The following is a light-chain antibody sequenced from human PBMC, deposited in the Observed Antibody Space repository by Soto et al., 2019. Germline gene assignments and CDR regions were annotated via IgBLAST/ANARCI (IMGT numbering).Light chain of an antibody. CDR3: QQGKDFPLT. J-gene: IGKJ4*01. CDR1: QSVSSN. CDR2: GAS. Sequence: EILLTQSPGTLSLSPGERATLSCRASQSVSSNLAWYQQTPGQAPRLLIYGASTRDTGIPARFRGSGSGTDFTLTIRRLQPEDLATYYCQQGKDFPLTFGGGTKVDIK. V-gene: IGKV3-15*01.